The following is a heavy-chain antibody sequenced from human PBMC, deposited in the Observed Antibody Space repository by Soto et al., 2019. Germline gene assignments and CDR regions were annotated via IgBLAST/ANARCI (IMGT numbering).Heavy chain of an antibody. V-gene: IGHV1-2*06. CDR1: GYIFTDYY. J-gene: IGHJ6*02. Sequence: ASVKVSCKASGYIFTDYYMHWVRQAPGQELGWMGRINPNSGGTNYAQKFQGRVTITADKSTSTAYMELSSLRSEDTAVYYCARATFWSGYYYYGMDVWGQGTTVTVSS. D-gene: IGHD3-3*01. CDR3: ARATFWSGYYYYGMDV. CDR2: INPNSGGT.